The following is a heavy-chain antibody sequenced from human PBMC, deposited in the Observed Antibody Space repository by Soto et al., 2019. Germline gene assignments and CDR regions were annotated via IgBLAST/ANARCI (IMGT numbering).Heavy chain of an antibody. Sequence: GGSLRLSCAASGFTFSSYSMNWVRQAPGKGLEWVSYISSSSSTIYYADSVKGRFTISRDNAKNSLYLQMNSLRAEDTAVYYCARDCSGGSCYGGDYWGQGTLVTVPS. V-gene: IGHV3-48*01. CDR2: ISSSSSTI. J-gene: IGHJ4*02. D-gene: IGHD2-15*01. CDR3: ARDCSGGSCYGGDY. CDR1: GFTFSSYS.